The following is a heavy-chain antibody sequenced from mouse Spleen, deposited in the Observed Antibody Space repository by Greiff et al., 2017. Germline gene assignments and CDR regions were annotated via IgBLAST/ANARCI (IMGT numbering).Heavy chain of an antibody. CDR1: GFTFSSYG. V-gene: IGHV5-6*01. J-gene: IGHJ2*01. Sequence: EVQLVESGGDLVKPGGSLKLSCAASGFTFSSYGMSWVRQTPDKRLEWVATISSGGSYTYYPDSVKGRFTISRDNAKNTLYLQMSSLKSEDTAMYYCAEGNYFDYWGQGTTLTVSS. CDR3: AEGNYFDY. CDR2: ISSGGSYT.